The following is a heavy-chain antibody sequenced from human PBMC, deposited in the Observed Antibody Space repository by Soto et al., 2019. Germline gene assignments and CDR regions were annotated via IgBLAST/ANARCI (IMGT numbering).Heavy chain of an antibody. V-gene: IGHV3-11*01. Sequence: QVKLVESGGGLVKPGGSLRLSCAASGLTFRDFYMSWIRQAPGKGLEWVSSISDGGGSRYYADSVKGRFTISRDNNKNSLYLQMSSLRAEDTAVYYCARIPFLVAIDYFYTMDVWGRGTTVTVSS. CDR3: ARIPFLVAIDYFYTMDV. J-gene: IGHJ6*02. D-gene: IGHD2-21*01. CDR1: GLTFRDFY. CDR2: ISDGGGSR.